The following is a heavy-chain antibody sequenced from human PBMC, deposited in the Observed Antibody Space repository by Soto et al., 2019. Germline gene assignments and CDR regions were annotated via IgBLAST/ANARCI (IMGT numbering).Heavy chain of an antibody. CDR2: ISSNGVGT. CDR1: GFTLSGYA. V-gene: IGHV3-64*01. D-gene: IGHD6-6*01. Sequence: EVQLAESGGGLAQPGGSLRLSCAASGFTLSGYAMDWVRQAPGKGLEYVSGISSNGVGTYYANSVQGRFTISRANSKNTVYIQMGSLRPEDMAVYYCARRARPDFYYMDVWGKGTTVTVSS. J-gene: IGHJ6*03. CDR3: ARRARPDFYYMDV.